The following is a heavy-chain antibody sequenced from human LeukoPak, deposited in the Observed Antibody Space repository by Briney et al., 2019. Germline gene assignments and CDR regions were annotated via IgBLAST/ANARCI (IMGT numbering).Heavy chain of an antibody. V-gene: IGHV4-34*01. CDR2: INHSGST. CDR1: GASVSGYY. J-gene: IGHJ4*02. D-gene: IGHD5-18*01. CDR3: ARVETSKSSIDY. Sequence: SETLSLTCAVYGASVSGYYWSWIRQPPGKGLEWIGEINHSGSTNYNPSLKSRLTISIDTSKNQFSLKLNSVTAADTAMYYCARVETSKSSIDYWGQGTLVTVSS.